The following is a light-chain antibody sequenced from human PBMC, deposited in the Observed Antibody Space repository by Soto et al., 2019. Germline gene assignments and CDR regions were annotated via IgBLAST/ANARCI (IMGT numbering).Light chain of an antibody. J-gene: IGLJ1*01. V-gene: IGLV2-14*01. Sequence: QSVLTQPASVSGSLGQSITISCAGTSTDVHGYKFVSWYQQHPHKAPKLIIFEVNNRPSGISSRFSGSKSGATASLTISGLQAEDEADYYCCSYTTSGTLGVFGTGTKVTVL. CDR2: EVN. CDR1: STDVHGYKF. CDR3: CSYTTSGTLGV.